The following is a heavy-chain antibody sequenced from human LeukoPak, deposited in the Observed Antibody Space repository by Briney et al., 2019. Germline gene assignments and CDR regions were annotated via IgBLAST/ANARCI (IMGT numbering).Heavy chain of an antibody. Sequence: SETLSLTCAVYGGSFSGFHWSWIRQPPGKGLEWIGEINHSRRTNYNPSLKSRVIILADMSKNQFSLKLTSVTAADTAVYYCATEPYYYDSSGYYAGGDAFDIWGQGTMVAVSS. CDR3: ATEPYYYDSSGYYAGGDAFDI. D-gene: IGHD3-22*01. CDR1: GGSFSGFH. CDR2: INHSRRT. J-gene: IGHJ3*02. V-gene: IGHV4-34*01.